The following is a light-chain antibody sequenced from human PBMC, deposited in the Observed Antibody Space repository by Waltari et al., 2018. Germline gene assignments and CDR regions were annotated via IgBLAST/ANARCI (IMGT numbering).Light chain of an antibody. CDR1: QCVSSSY. Sequence: EIVLTQSPGTPSLSPGERATLSCRASQCVSSSYLAWYQQKPGQAPRLPIYGASSRATGIPDRFSGSGSGTDFTLTISRLEPEDFAVYYCQQYGSSPWTFGQGTKVEIK. V-gene: IGKV3-20*01. J-gene: IGKJ1*01. CDR2: GAS. CDR3: QQYGSSPWT.